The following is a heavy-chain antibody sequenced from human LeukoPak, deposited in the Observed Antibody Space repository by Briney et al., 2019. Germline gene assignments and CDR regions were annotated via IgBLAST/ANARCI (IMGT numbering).Heavy chain of an antibody. CDR3: ARGSHYGRRRTNWFDP. Sequence: ASVKVSCKASGYTFTSYYMHWVRQAPGQGLEWMGIINPSGGSTSYAQKFQGRVTMTRNTSISTAYMELSSLRSEDTAVYYCARGSHYGRRRTNWFDPWGQGTLVTVSS. CDR2: INPSGGST. CDR1: GYTFTSYY. D-gene: IGHD3-10*01. V-gene: IGHV1-46*01. J-gene: IGHJ5*02.